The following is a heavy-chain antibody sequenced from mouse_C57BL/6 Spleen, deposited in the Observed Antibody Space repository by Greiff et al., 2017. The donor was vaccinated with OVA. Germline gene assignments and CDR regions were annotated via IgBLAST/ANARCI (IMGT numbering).Heavy chain of an antibody. D-gene: IGHD1-1*01. CDR2: IDPENGDT. V-gene: IGHV14-4*01. J-gene: IGHJ3*01. CDR1: GFNIKDDY. Sequence: EVKLMESGAELVRPGASVKLSCTASGFNIKDDYMHWVKQRPEQGLEWIGWIDPENGDTEYASKFQGKATITADTSSNTAYLQLSSLTSEDTAVYYCTTDYYGSFAYWGQGTLVTVSA. CDR3: TTDYYGSFAY.